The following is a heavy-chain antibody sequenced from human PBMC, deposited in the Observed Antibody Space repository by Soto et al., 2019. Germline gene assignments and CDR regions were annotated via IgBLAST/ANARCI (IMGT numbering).Heavy chain of an antibody. CDR1: GCSIISGY. CDR3: AGLRGYAGSPIDY. Sequence: PXETLSLACTVAGCSIISGYWSWIRQPPGKGLDWIGYISYSGNTNYNPSLKSRVTMSVDTPKNQFSLRLSSVTTADTAVYYCAGLRGYAGSPIDYWGQGTLVTVSS. V-gene: IGHV4-59*01. D-gene: IGHD2-15*01. J-gene: IGHJ4*02. CDR2: ISYSGNT.